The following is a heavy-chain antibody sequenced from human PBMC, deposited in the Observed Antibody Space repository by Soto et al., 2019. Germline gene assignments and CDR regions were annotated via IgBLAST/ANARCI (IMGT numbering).Heavy chain of an antibody. V-gene: IGHV1-69*13. D-gene: IGHD4-17*01. CDR3: ARSHYGDYPMFDP. J-gene: IGHJ5*02. CDR1: GGTFSSYA. Sequence: GASVKVSCKAAGGTFSSYAISWVRQAPGQGLEWMGGIIPIFGTANYAQKFQGRVTITADESTSTAYMELSSLRSEDTAVYYCARSHYGDYPMFDPWGQGTLVTVSS. CDR2: IIPIFGTA.